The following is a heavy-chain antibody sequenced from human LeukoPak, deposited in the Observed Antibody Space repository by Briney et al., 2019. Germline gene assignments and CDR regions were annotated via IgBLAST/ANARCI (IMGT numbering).Heavy chain of an antibody. CDR1: GFTFRNYW. Sequence: PGGSLRLSCKASGFTFRNYWMSWVRQAPGKGLEWVAYINQNGGEEYYVDSVEGRFTISRDNAQNSLFLQLNSLKADDTRRYYCGRAESTGTVDYWGQGTLVTASS. J-gene: IGHJ4*02. D-gene: IGHD1/OR15-1a*01. CDR2: INQNGGEE. V-gene: IGHV3-7*03. CDR3: GRAESTGTVDY.